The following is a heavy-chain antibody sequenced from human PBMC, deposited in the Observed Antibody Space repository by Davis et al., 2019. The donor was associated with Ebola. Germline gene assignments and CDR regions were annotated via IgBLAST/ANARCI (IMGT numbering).Heavy chain of an antibody. CDR2: ISSGGGT. D-gene: IGHD6-6*01. CDR1: GITFSASD. CDR3: VRDFFEFSSSSFSDY. V-gene: IGHV3-53*05. J-gene: IGHJ4*02. Sequence: GESLKISCAASGITFSASDMSWVRQAPGKGLEWVSIISSGGGTSYSDSVKGRFTISRDNSKNMLYLQMNSLRTDDTAMYYCVRDFFEFSSSSFSDYWGQGTLVTVSS.